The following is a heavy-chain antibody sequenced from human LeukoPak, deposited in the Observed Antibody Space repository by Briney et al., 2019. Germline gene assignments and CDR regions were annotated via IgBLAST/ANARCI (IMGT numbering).Heavy chain of an antibody. CDR3: AKDQEWLYYDSSGYYSY. D-gene: IGHD3-22*01. CDR1: GFTFSSYG. J-gene: IGHJ4*02. Sequence: GGSLRLSCAASGFTFSSYGMHWARQAPGKGLEWVAFIRYDGSNKYYADSVKGRFTISRDNSKNTLYLQMNSLRAEDTAVYYCAKDQEWLYYDSSGYYSYWGQGTLVTVSS. V-gene: IGHV3-30*02. CDR2: IRYDGSNK.